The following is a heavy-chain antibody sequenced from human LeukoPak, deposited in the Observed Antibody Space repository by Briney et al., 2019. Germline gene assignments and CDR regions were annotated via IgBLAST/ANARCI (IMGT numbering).Heavy chain of an antibody. CDR2: IIPIFGTA. J-gene: IGHJ4*02. V-gene: IGHV1-69*13. CDR3: AREYSSSWSRRFGY. CDR1: GGTFSSYA. D-gene: IGHD6-13*01. Sequence: SVNVPCKASGGTFSSYAISWVRQAPGQGLEWMGGIIPIFGTANYAQKFQGRVTITADESTSTAYMELSSLRSEDTAVYYCAREYSSSWSRRFGYWGQGTLVTVSS.